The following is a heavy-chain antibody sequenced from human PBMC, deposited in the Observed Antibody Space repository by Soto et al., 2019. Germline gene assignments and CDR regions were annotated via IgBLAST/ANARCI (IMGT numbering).Heavy chain of an antibody. CDR2: INAGNGNT. CDR1: GYTFTSYA. D-gene: IGHD2-2*01. V-gene: IGHV1-3*01. Sequence: GASVKVSCKASGYTFTSYAMHWVRQAPGQRLEWMGWINAGNGNTKYSQKFQGRVTITRDTSASTAYMELSSLRSEDTAVYYCARDRIVVVPAAPIGEYFQHWGQGTLVTVSS. J-gene: IGHJ1*01. CDR3: ARDRIVVVPAAPIGEYFQH.